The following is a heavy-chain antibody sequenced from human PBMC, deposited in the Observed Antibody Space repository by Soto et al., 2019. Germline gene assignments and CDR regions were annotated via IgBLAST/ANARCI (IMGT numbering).Heavy chain of an antibody. CDR3: ARGPGGFGDFSLDY. Sequence: QVQLQESGPGLVKPSETLSLSCGVSGGSISQYYWSWIRQPAGKGLGWIGRMYSGGSTNYNPSLESRVTMAVDTSKNQFSLKLSSVTAADTAVYYCARGPGGFGDFSLDYWGQGTLVTVSS. V-gene: IGHV4-4*07. D-gene: IGHD4-17*01. CDR2: MYSGGST. CDR1: GGSISQYY. J-gene: IGHJ4*02.